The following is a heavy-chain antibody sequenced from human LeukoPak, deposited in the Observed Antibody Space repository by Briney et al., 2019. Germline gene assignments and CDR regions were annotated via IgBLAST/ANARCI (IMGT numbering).Heavy chain of an antibody. Sequence: GASVKVSCMASGYTFSDYYIHWVRQAPGQGLEWMGWINPNSGVTKYALKFQGRVTMTRDTSISTAYMELSGLTSDDTALYYCARDAPQNCSGGTCFPFWGQGTLVTVSS. V-gene: IGHV1-2*02. D-gene: IGHD2-15*01. CDR1: GYTFSDYY. CDR3: ARDAPQNCSGGTCFPF. CDR2: INPNSGVT. J-gene: IGHJ4*02.